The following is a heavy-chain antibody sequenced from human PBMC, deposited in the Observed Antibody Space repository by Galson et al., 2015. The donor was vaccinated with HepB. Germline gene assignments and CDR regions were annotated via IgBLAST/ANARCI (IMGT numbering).Heavy chain of an antibody. J-gene: IGHJ3*02. CDR1: GFSLSTSGVA. CDR3: AHSPPISDTYYLRSSTNGFDI. D-gene: IGHD3-22*01. V-gene: IGHV2-5*01. CDR2: IYWNDNK. Sequence: PALVKPTQTLTLTCTFSGFSLSTSGVAVGWIRQPPGKALEWLALIYWNDNKYYSPSLKNRLTIGKDTSKNQVVLAMTNVDPVDTATYYCAHSPPISDTYYLRSSTNGFDIWGQGSMVTVSS.